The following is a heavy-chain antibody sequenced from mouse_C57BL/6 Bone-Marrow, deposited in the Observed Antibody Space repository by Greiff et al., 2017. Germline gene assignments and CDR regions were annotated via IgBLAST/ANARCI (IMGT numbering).Heavy chain of an antibody. D-gene: IGHD1-1*01. CDR2: IWWDDDK. Sequence: QVQLKESGPGILQPSQTLSLTCSFSGFSLSTFGMGVGWIRQPSGKGLEWLAHIWWDDDKYYNPALKSRLTISKDTSKTQVFLKIANVDTAATATYYCARIGVVAYPYAMDDWGKGTSVTVSS. CDR3: ARIGVVAYPYAMDD. CDR1: GFSLSTFGMG. J-gene: IGHJ4*01. V-gene: IGHV8-8*01.